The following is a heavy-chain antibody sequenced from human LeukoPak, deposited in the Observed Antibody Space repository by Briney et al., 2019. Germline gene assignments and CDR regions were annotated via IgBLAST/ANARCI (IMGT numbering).Heavy chain of an antibody. D-gene: IGHD3-9*01. Sequence: ASVNVSCKASGYTFTGYYMHWVRQAPGQGLDWMGWINPNSGGTNYAQKFQGRVTMTRDTSISTAYMELSRLRSDDTAVYYCARDYDILTGYYTLYVWGQGTLVTVSS. CDR2: INPNSGGT. CDR3: ARDYDILTGYYTLYV. CDR1: GYTFTGYY. J-gene: IGHJ4*02. V-gene: IGHV1-2*02.